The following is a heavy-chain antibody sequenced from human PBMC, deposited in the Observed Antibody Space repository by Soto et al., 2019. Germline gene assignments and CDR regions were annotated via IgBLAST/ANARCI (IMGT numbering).Heavy chain of an antibody. Sequence: GGSLRLSCAASGFTFSSYGMHWVRQAPGKGLEWVAVIWYDGSNKYYADSVKGRFTISRDNSKNTLYLQMNSLRAEDTAVYYCSTIADYGDPGFDYWGQGTLVT. CDR2: IWYDGSNK. CDR3: STIADYGDPGFDY. CDR1: GFTFSSYG. D-gene: IGHD4-17*01. V-gene: IGHV3-33*01. J-gene: IGHJ4*02.